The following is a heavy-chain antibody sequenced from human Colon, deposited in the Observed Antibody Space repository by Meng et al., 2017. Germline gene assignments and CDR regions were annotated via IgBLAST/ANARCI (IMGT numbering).Heavy chain of an antibody. J-gene: IGHJ4*02. Sequence: GESLKISCAASGFDFSNYEMNWVRQAPGKGLEWLAYISRGDTPIYYADSVQGRFTVSRDNGKSSLYLQMNSLRAEDTAVYYCARDFSRRNNYGYGTNFDHWGQGTLVTVSS. CDR1: GFDFSNYE. D-gene: IGHD3-16*01. CDR3: ARDFSRRNNYGYGTNFDH. V-gene: IGHV3-48*03. CDR2: ISRGDTPI.